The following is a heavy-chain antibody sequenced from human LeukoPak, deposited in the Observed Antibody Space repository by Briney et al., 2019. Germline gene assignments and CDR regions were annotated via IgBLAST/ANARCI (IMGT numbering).Heavy chain of an antibody. CDR2: IYPGDSDT. CDR3: VVVGAYVRGSYRYTGLFDR. CDR1: GYSFTSYW. J-gene: IGHJ5*02. D-gene: IGHD3-16*02. V-gene: IGHV5-51*01. Sequence: GESLKISCKGSGYSFTSYWIGWVRQMPGKGLEWMGIIYPGDSDTRYSPSFQGQVTISADKSISTAYLQWSSLKASDTAMYYCVVVGAYVRGSYRYTGLFDRWGQGTLVTVSS.